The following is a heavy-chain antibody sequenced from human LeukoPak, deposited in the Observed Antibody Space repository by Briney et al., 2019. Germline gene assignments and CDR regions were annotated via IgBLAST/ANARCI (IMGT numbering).Heavy chain of an antibody. Sequence: SETLSLTCTVSGGSISSSGYYWGWIRQPPGKGLEWIGSIYYSGSTYYNPSLKSRVTISVDTSKNQFSLKLSSVTAADTAVYYCARRPGTGYYYYYYMDVWGKGTTVTVSS. CDR1: GGSISSSGYY. CDR3: ARRPGTGYYYYYYMDV. V-gene: IGHV4-39*01. CDR2: IYYSGST. D-gene: IGHD3/OR15-3a*01. J-gene: IGHJ6*03.